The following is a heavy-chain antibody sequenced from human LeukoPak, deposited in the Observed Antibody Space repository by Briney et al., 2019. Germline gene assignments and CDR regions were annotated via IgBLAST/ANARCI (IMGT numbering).Heavy chain of an antibody. J-gene: IGHJ2*01. D-gene: IGHD2-8*01. Sequence: PGGSLRLSCAASGFTFSSYWMHWVRQAPAKGLVWVSRINSDGSSTSYADCVKGVFTISRDNAQNTLYLQMNSLRAEDTAVYYCARGRPYCTNGVCYGPLNWYFDLWGRGTLVTVSS. V-gene: IGHV3-74*01. CDR3: ARGRPYCTNGVCYGPLNWYFDL. CDR1: GFTFSSYW. CDR2: INSDGSST.